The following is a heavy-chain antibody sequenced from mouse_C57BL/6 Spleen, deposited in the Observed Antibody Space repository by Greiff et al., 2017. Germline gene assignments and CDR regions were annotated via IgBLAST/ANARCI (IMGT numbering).Heavy chain of an antibody. CDR3: TRERVREGLRQEYYFDY. D-gene: IGHD2-4*01. Sequence: DVMLVESGEGLVKPGGSLKLSCAASGFTFSSYAMSWVRQTPEKRLEWVAYISSGGDYIYYADTVKGRFTISRDNARNTLYLQMSSLKSEDTAMYYCTRERVREGLRQEYYFDYWGQGTTLTVSS. CDR2: ISSGGDYI. CDR1: GFTFSSYA. V-gene: IGHV5-9-1*02. J-gene: IGHJ2*01.